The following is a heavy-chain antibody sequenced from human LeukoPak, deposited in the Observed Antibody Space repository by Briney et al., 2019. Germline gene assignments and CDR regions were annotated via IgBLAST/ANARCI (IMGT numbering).Heavy chain of an antibody. J-gene: IGHJ4*02. Sequence: GGSLRLSCAASGFTFSNAYMNWVRQAPGKGLEWVGRIKPKTDGETTEYAAPVKGRFSISRDDSKNTLYLQMHSLTTEDTAVYYCATTRTYWGQGTLVTVSS. CDR2: IKPKTDGETT. V-gene: IGHV3-15*07. CDR3: ATTRTY. CDR1: GFTFSNAY.